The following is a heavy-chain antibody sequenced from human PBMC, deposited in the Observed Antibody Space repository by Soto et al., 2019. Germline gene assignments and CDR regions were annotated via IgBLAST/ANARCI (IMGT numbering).Heavy chain of an antibody. D-gene: IGHD6-19*01. J-gene: IGHJ4*02. V-gene: IGHV4-4*07. Sequence: ETLSLPFTVLGGSISSYYWSWIRQPAGKGLEWIGHVYSSGSTNYNPSLESRVTMSVDTSKNQFSLKLRSVTVADTAVYYCARSIRSGWKKYFDYWGQGTLVTVSS. CDR1: GGSISSYY. CDR3: ARSIRSGWKKYFDY. CDR2: VYSSGST.